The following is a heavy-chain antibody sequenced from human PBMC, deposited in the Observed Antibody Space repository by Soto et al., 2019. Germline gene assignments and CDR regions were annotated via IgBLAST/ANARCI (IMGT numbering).Heavy chain of an antibody. CDR3: ARDLWPVPGAMLCLDY. V-gene: IGHV3-48*01. CDR2: ISSSSSTI. Sequence: EVQLVESGGGLVQPGGSLRLSCAASGFTFSSYGMHWVRQAPGKGLEWVSYISSSSSTIYYADSVKGRFTISRDNAKNSLYLQMNSLRAEDTAVYYCARDLWPVPGAMLCLDYWGHGTLVTVSS. J-gene: IGHJ4*01. CDR1: GFTFSSYG. D-gene: IGHD2-2*01.